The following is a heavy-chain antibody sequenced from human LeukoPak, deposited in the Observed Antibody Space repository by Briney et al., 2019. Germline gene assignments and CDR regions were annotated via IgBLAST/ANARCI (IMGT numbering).Heavy chain of an antibody. V-gene: IGHV4-30-4*01. CDR3: AREGTMVRGVIPLGFDY. Sequence: SQTLSLTCTVSGGSISSGDYYWSWIRQPPGKGLEWIGYIYYSGSTYYNPSLKSRVTISVDTSKNQFSLKLSSATAADTAVYYCAREGTMVRGVIPLGFDYWGQGTLVTVSS. CDR2: IYYSGST. J-gene: IGHJ4*02. CDR1: GGSISSGDYY. D-gene: IGHD3-10*01.